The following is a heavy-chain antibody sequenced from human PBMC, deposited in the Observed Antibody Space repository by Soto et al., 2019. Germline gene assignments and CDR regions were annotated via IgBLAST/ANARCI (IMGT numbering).Heavy chain of an antibody. D-gene: IGHD6-13*01. CDR2: IIPISDTA. J-gene: IGHJ4*02. Sequence: QVQLVQSGGEVRKPGSSVKLSCKASGGTFKNFALSWVRQAPGQGLEWMGGIIPISDTANLAQKFQGRVTITADESTSTAYTELSSLRYEDTGVYYCARGGPFTPESGIATLDYWGQGTQLTVSS. CDR3: ARGGPFTPESGIATLDY. CDR1: GGTFKNFA. V-gene: IGHV1-69*01.